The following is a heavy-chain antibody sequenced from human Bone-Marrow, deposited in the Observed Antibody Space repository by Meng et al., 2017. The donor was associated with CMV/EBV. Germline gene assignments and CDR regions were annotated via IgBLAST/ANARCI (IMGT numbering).Heavy chain of an antibody. Sequence: QGQLVQSGAEVKKPGASVKVSCEASGYTFTSYYMHWVRQAPGQGREWMGIINPSGGSTSYAQKFQGRVTMTRDTSTSTVYMELSSLRSEDTAVYYCARVGSSGWYEYWGQGTLVTVSS. CDR2: INPSGGST. J-gene: IGHJ4*02. V-gene: IGHV1-46*01. CDR1: GYTFTSYY. CDR3: ARVGSSGWYEY. D-gene: IGHD6-19*01.